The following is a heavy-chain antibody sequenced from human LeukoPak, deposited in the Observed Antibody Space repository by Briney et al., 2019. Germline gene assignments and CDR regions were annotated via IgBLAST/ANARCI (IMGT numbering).Heavy chain of an antibody. CDR1: GFIFSRYG. CDR2: ISNDGSNK. V-gene: IGHV3-30*18. J-gene: IGHJ4*02. Sequence: GRSLRLSCAASGFIFSRYGMHWVRQAPGKGLEWVALISNDGSNKYYADSVKGRFTISRDNSKSTLYLQMNSLRPEDTAVYYCAKGYYYDSSGYYQHFDHWGQGTLVTVSS. D-gene: IGHD3-22*01. CDR3: AKGYYYDSSGYYQHFDH.